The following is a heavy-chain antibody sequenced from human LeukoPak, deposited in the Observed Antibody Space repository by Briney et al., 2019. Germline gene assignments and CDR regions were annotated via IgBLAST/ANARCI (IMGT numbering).Heavy chain of an antibody. D-gene: IGHD3-3*01. CDR2: IDYTGSS. CDR1: GDSITSYY. J-gene: IGHJ5*02. CDR3: ARYDYDFRSPYPYRCCDP. V-gene: IGHV4-59*01. Sequence: PSETLSLTCSVSGDSITSYYWSWIRRAPGKGVGWIGYIDYTGSSNYNPSLKSQVTMLVDTSKNQDSLKLNSVTAADTAVYYCARYDYDFRSPYPYRCCDPGGPGTLVTVSS.